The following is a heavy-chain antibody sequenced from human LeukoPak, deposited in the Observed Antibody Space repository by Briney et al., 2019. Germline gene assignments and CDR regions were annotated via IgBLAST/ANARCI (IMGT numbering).Heavy chain of an antibody. CDR3: ASLDSSGYYEGY. CDR2: ISSSSSYI. D-gene: IGHD3-22*01. Sequence: GGSLRLSCAASGFTLSSYSMNWVRQAPGKGLEWVSSISSSSSYIYYADSVKGRFTISRDNAKNSLYLQMNSLRAEDTAVYYCASLDSSGYYEGYWGQGTLVTVSS. V-gene: IGHV3-21*01. CDR1: GFTLSSYS. J-gene: IGHJ4*02.